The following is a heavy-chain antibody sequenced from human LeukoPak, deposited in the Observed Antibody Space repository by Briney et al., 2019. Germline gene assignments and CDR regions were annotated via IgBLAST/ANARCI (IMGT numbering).Heavy chain of an antibody. Sequence: GGSLRLSCAASGFTVSSNYMSWVRQAPGKGLEWVSVIYSGGSTYYADSVKGRFTISRDNSKNTLYLQMNSLRAEDTAVYYCARELSTPVHAFDVWGQGTMVTVSS. D-gene: IGHD3-10*01. CDR2: IYSGGST. V-gene: IGHV3-53*01. CDR3: ARELSTPVHAFDV. J-gene: IGHJ3*01. CDR1: GFTVSSNY.